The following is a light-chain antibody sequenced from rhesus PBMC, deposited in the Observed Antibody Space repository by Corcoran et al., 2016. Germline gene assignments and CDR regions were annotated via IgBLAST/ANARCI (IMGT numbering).Light chain of an antibody. CDR2: SAS. Sequence: DIQMTQSPSFLSASVGDRVTITCRASQSISKYLNWYQQEPRKVPKLLIFSASSLQRGVPSRFRGSGSGTEFSLTISSLQPVDFATYYCQQFKNYLTFGGGNKVEIK. CDR3: QQFKNYLT. CDR1: QSISKY. V-gene: IGKV1-41*01. J-gene: IGKJ4*01.